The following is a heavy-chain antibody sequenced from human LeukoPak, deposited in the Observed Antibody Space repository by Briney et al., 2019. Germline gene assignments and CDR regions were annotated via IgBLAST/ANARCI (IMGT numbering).Heavy chain of an antibody. CDR2: IRSKAYGGTT. Sequence: GRSLRLSCTASGFTFGDYAMSWVRQAPGKGLEWVSFIRSKAYGGTTEYAASVKGRFTISRDDSKSIAYLQMNSLKTEDTAVYYCTRDSRGYSYGFCFDYWGQGTLVTVSS. J-gene: IGHJ4*02. D-gene: IGHD5-18*01. CDR3: TRDSRGYSYGFCFDY. CDR1: GFTFGDYA. V-gene: IGHV3-49*04.